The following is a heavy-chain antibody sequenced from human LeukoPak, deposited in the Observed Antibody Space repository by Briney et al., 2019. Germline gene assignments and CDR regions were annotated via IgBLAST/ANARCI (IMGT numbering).Heavy chain of an antibody. CDR3: ARLRRDYDFWSGYHEDYFDY. D-gene: IGHD3-3*01. Sequence: SETLSLTCTVSGGSISSYYWSWIRQPPGKGLEWIGYIYTSGSTNYNPSLKSRVTISVDTSKNQSSLKLSSVTAADTAVYYCARLRRDYDFWSGYHEDYFDYWGQGTLVTVSS. J-gene: IGHJ4*02. CDR1: GGSISSYY. CDR2: IYTSGST. V-gene: IGHV4-4*09.